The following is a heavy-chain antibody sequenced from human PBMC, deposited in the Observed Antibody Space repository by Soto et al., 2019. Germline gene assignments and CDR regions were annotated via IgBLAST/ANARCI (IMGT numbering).Heavy chain of an antibody. CDR3: ARGSDSSSPYSFDY. Sequence: GGSLRLSCAASGFRFSNYAMSWVRQSPGQEPEWVSAITGSGGDTFHAESVKGRFTISRDNTKNTLYMQMNSLNAEDTAVYYYARGSDSSSPYSFDYWGQGTQVTVSS. CDR2: ITGSGGDT. CDR1: GFRFSNYA. D-gene: IGHD3-22*01. V-gene: IGHV3-23*01. J-gene: IGHJ4*02.